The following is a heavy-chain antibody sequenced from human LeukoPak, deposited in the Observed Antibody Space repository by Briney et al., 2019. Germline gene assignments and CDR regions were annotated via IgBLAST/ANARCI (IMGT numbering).Heavy chain of an antibody. J-gene: IGHJ6*02. CDR2: ISAYNGNT. CDR3: ASSNRYYYYYYGMDV. D-gene: IGHD1-14*01. CDR1: GNTFTSYG. V-gene: IGHV1-18*01. Sequence: GASVKVSCKASGNTFTSYGISWVRQAPGQGLEWMGWISAYNGNTNYAQKLQGRVTMTTDTSTSTAYMELRSLRSDDTAVYYCASSNRYYYYYYGMDVWGQGTTVTVSS.